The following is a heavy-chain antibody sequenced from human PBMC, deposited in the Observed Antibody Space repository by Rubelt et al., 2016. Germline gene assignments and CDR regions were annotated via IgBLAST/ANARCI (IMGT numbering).Heavy chain of an antibody. V-gene: IGHV4-34*11. CDR3: ARARWGLQQGVFDD. Sequence: QVQLQQWGAGLLKPSETLSLTCAVYGGSFSGYYWSWIRQPPGKGLEWLGYIYYSGSTNYNPSLKSRVTIAVDTSKNQFSLKLSYVTAADTAVYYWARARWGLQQGVFDDWGQGTLVTVSS. J-gene: IGHJ4*02. CDR1: GGSFSGYY. D-gene: IGHD1-26*01. CDR2: IYYSGST.